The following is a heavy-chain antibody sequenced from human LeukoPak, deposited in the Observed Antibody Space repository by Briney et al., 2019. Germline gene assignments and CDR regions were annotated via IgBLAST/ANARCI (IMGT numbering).Heavy chain of an antibody. V-gene: IGHV3-66*01. Sequence: GGSLRLSCAASGFTFSSNYMSWVRQAPGKGLEWVSVIYSGGSTYYADSVKGRFTISRDNSKNTLYLQMNSLRAEDTAVYYCARDLGSSEGSDAFDIWGQGTMVTVSS. J-gene: IGHJ3*02. CDR2: IYSGGST. CDR1: GFTFSSNY. D-gene: IGHD3-10*01. CDR3: ARDLGSSEGSDAFDI.